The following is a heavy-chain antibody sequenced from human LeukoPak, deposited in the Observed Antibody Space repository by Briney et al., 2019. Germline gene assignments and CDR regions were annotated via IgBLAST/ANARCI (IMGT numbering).Heavy chain of an antibody. CDR2: ISSSGSTI. V-gene: IGHV3-48*03. CDR3: ASEAVAGNNWFDP. D-gene: IGHD6-19*01. CDR1: GFTFSNCE. J-gene: IGHJ5*02. Sequence: GGSLRLSCAACGFTFSNCEMNWVRQAPGRGLEWVSYISSSGSTIYYADSVKGRFTISRDNAKNSLYLQMNSLRAEDTAVYYCASEAVAGNNWFDPWGQGTLVTVSS.